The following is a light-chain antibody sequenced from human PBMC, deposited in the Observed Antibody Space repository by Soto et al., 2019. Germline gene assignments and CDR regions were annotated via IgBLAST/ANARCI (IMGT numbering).Light chain of an antibody. J-gene: IGKJ5*01. CDR1: QGVSSY. V-gene: IGKV3-11*01. Sequence: EIVLTQSPATLSLSPGERATLSGRASQGVSSYLAWYQQKPGQARRLLIYDASNRATGIPARFSGSGSGTDFTLTISSLEPEDFAGYYCQQRSNWPPSITFGQGTRLEIK. CDR3: QQRSNWPPSIT. CDR2: DAS.